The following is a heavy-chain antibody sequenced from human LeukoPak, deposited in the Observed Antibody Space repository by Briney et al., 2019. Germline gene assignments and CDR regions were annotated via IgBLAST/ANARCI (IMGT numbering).Heavy chain of an antibody. V-gene: IGHV3-30-3*01. Sequence: GRSLRLSCAASGFTLSSYAMHWVRQAPGKGLEWVAVISYDGSNKYYADSVKGRFTFSRDNSKNTLYLQMNSLRAEDTAVYYCAREGYWGQGTLVTVSS. CDR3: AREGY. J-gene: IGHJ4*02. CDR1: GFTLSSYA. CDR2: ISYDGSNK.